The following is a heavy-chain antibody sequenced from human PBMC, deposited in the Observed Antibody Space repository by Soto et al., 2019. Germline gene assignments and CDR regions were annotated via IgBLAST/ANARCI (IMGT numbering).Heavy chain of an antibody. J-gene: IGHJ4*02. D-gene: IGHD6-19*01. Sequence: QVQLVQSGAEVKKPGASVRVSCKASGYTFISYGISWVRQAPGQGLEWMGWISSYNANTNYAQKFQDRVTLTTDASTSTTYMELRSLRPDDTAVYYCARDHITGTGDDVDFWGQGTLVIVSS. CDR1: GYTFISYG. CDR3: ARDHITGTGDDVDF. CDR2: ISSYNANT. V-gene: IGHV1-18*01.